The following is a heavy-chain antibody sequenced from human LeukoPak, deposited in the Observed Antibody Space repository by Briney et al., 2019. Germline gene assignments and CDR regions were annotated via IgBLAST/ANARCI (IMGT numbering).Heavy chain of an antibody. D-gene: IGHD3-9*01. Sequence: PGGSLRLSCAASGFTFSEYYMSWIRQAPGKGLEWISYISSSSDTIDYADSVRGRFTISRDNAKNSLYLQMNSLRAEDTAVYSCARDYDILAGYHHYFDHWGQGALVTVSS. J-gene: IGHJ4*02. V-gene: IGHV3-11*01. CDR1: GFTFSEYY. CDR2: ISSSSDTI. CDR3: ARDYDILAGYHHYFDH.